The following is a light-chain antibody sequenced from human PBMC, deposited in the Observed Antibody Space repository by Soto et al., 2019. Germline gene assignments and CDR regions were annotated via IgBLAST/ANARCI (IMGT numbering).Light chain of an antibody. V-gene: IGKV1-27*01. CDR3: QQYENLPT. CDR1: QVIGNY. CDR2: GAY. Sequence: DIQMTQSPSSLSAAVGDRVTITFRASQVIGNYLAWYQQKPGKVPKLLIYGAYTLQSGVPSRFSGSGSGTDFTLTISSLQPEDIATYYCQQYENLPTFGQGTRLEIK. J-gene: IGKJ5*01.